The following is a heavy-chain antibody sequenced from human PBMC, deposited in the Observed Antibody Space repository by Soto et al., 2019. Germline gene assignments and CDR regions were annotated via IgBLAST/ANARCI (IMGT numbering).Heavy chain of an antibody. V-gene: IGHV4-34*01. CDR2: INHSGST. J-gene: IGHJ6*02. CDR3: ERSLAARAYYGMDV. CDR1: GGSFSGYY. Sequence: SETLSLTCAVYGGSFSGYYWSWIRQPPGKGLEWIGEINHSGSTNYNPSLKSRVTISVDTSKNQFSLKLSSVTAEDTAVYYCERSLAARAYYGMDVWGQGTTVTVSS. D-gene: IGHD6-6*01.